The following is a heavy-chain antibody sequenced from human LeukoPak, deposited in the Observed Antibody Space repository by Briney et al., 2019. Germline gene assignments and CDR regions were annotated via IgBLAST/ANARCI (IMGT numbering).Heavy chain of an antibody. D-gene: IGHD5-24*01. J-gene: IGHJ6*03. CDR2: INGDGSST. CDR3: ARGGRDGYNFDYYYYMDV. CDR1: GFTFSSYW. Sequence: QPGGSLRLPCAASGFTFSSYWMHWVRPAPRKGLVWVSRINGDGSSTSYEDSVNGRFTISRDNAKNTLYLQMNSLRAEDTAVYYCARGGRDGYNFDYYYYMDVWGKGTTVTVSS. V-gene: IGHV3-74*01.